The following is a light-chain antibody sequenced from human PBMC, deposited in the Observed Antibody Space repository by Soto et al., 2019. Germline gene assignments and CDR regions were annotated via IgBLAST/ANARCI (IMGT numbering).Light chain of an antibody. J-gene: IGKJ5*01. V-gene: IGKV3D-15*01. CDR3: QQYNNWPQT. CDR2: DAS. CDR1: QSVSSN. Sequence: EIVMTQSPATLSMSPGERATLSCRASQSVSSNLAWYQQKPGQAPRLLIYDASARATGIPARFSGSGSGTEFTLTISSLQSEDFVVYYCQQYNNWPQTFGQGTRLGIK.